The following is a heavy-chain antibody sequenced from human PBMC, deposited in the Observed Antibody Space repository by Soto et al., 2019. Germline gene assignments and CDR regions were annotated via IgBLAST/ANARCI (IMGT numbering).Heavy chain of an antibody. D-gene: IGHD2-2*01. J-gene: IGHJ4*02. CDR2: ISPYSGYT. V-gene: IGHV1-18*01. CDR1: GYSFMKYG. CDR3: AREASVLIPAAQPSRFAS. Sequence: GASVKVSCKGFGYSFMKYGINWVRQAPGQGLEWVGWISPYSGYTHSAQKFHGRLTLTTDTAASTAYMELRILRSADTALYYWAREASVLIPAAQPSRFASWGQGTLVTVSS.